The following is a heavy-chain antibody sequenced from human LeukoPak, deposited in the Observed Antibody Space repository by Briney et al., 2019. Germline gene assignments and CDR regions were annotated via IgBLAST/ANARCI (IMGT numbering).Heavy chain of an antibody. V-gene: IGHV3-23*01. CDR1: GFTFRNYA. CDR2: IPSSGDGT. D-gene: IGHD3-10*01. J-gene: IGHJ6*03. Sequence: GGSLRLSCAASGFTFRNYAMTWVRQAPGKGLEWVSSIPSSGDGTYYADSVKGRFTISRDNSKNMLYLQMNSLRAEDTAVYYCASGSGSYRTPYYYMDVWGTGTTVTVSS. CDR3: ASGSGSYRTPYYYMDV.